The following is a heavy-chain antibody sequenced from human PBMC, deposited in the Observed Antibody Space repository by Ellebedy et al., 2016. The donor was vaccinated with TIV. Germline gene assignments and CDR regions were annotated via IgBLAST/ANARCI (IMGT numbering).Heavy chain of an antibody. CDR1: GFTFSAYV. J-gene: IGHJ4*02. CDR2: LSSDGDNR. Sequence: PGGSLRLSCVASGFTFSAYVMNWVRQAPNKGLDWVAVLSSDGDNRHYADPVKGRFTISRDNSRNTMTLQMSSLRPEDTDMYYCVSGDFAYWGQGTLVTVSS. V-gene: IGHV3-30-3*01. CDR3: VSGDFAY.